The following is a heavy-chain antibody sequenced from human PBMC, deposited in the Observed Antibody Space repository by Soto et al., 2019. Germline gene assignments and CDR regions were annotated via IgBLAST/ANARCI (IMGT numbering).Heavy chain of an antibody. Sequence: QVQLQESGPGLLKPSETLSLTCTVSGGSVCSYYWSWIRQPPGKGLEWIGYTSYSGSSNYNPSLKSRVAIVVDTSRNQISLKLSSVTAADTAVYYCARAGYYYESSGYFKEYYFDYWGQGTLVTVSS. CDR2: TSYSGSS. J-gene: IGHJ4*02. D-gene: IGHD3-22*01. CDR1: GGSVCSYY. V-gene: IGHV4-59*02. CDR3: ARAGYYYESSGYFKEYYFDY.